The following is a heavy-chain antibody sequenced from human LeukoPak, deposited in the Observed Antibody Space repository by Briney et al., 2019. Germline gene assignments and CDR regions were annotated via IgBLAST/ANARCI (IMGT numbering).Heavy chain of an antibody. D-gene: IGHD5-24*01. V-gene: IGHV3-21*01. CDR2: ISSSSSYI. CDR3: ARDTPRDGYNSREPIDYYYYMDV. J-gene: IGHJ6*03. Sequence: GGSLRLSCAASGFTFSSYSMNWVRQAPGKGLEWVSSISSSSSYIYYADSVKGRFTISRDNAKNSLYLQMNSLRAEDTAVYYCARDTPRDGYNSREPIDYYYYMDVWGKGTTVTVSS. CDR1: GFTFSSYS.